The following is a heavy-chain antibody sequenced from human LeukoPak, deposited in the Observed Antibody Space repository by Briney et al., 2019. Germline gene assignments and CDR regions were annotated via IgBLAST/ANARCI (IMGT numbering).Heavy chain of an antibody. D-gene: IGHD6-19*01. Sequence: GGSLRLSCAASGFTFSNAWMSWVRQAPGKGLEWVSAISGSGGSTYYADSVKGRFTISRDNSKSTLYLQMNSLRAEDTAVYYCAKVGSGWYSGDYFDYWGQGTLVTVSS. CDR3: AKVGSGWYSGDYFDY. CDR2: ISGSGGST. CDR1: GFTFSNAW. V-gene: IGHV3-23*01. J-gene: IGHJ4*02.